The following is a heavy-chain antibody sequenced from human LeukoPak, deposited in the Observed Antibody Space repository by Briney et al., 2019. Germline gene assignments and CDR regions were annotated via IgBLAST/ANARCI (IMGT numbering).Heavy chain of an antibody. J-gene: IGHJ3*02. V-gene: IGHV4-39*01. Sequence: SETLSLTCTVSGGSISSSSYYWGWIRQPPGKGLEWLGSIYYSGSTYYNPSLKSRVTISVDTSKNLFSLKLSSVTAADTAVYYCARRIPAYDFWSGYYRYAFDIWGQGTMVTVSS. CDR3: ARRIPAYDFWSGYYRYAFDI. CDR2: IYYSGST. CDR1: GGSISSSSYY. D-gene: IGHD3-3*01.